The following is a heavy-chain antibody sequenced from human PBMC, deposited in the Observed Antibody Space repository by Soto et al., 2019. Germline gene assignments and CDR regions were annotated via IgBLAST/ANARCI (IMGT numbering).Heavy chain of an antibody. J-gene: IGHJ6*02. V-gene: IGHV3-30-3*01. CDR3: ARLPEAGYYYGMDV. D-gene: IGHD6-19*01. CDR2: ISYDGSNK. Sequence: QVQLVESGGGVVQPGRSLRLSCAASGFTFSSYAMHWVRQAPGKGLEWVAVISYDGSNKYYADSVKGRFTISRDNSKNTLYLQMDSLRAEDTAVYYCARLPEAGYYYGMDVWGQGTTVTVSS. CDR1: GFTFSSYA.